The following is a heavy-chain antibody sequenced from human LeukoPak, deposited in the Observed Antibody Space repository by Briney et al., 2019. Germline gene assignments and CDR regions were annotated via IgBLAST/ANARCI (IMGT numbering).Heavy chain of an antibody. CDR2: ISSSGGGT. Sequence: GGSLRLSCAASGFTFSHYAMSWVRQAPGKGLEWVSSISSSGGGTYYADSVKGRFTISRDNSKNTLSLEMNRLKAEDTAVYYCAKINSGSYTDYWGQGTLVTVSS. V-gene: IGHV3-23*01. CDR1: GFTFSHYA. J-gene: IGHJ4*02. CDR3: AKINSGSYTDY. D-gene: IGHD1-26*01.